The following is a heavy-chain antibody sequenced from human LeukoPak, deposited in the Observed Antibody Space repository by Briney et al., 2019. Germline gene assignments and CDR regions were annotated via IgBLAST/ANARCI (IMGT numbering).Heavy chain of an antibody. Sequence: PGGSLRLSCAASGFTFSSYSMNWVRQAPGKRLEWVSSISSSSSYIYYADSVKGRFTISRDNAKNSLYLQMNSLRAEDTAVYYCARDFGWYGAFDIWGQGTMVTVSS. D-gene: IGHD6-19*01. J-gene: IGHJ3*02. V-gene: IGHV3-21*01. CDR1: GFTFSSYS. CDR2: ISSSSSYI. CDR3: ARDFGWYGAFDI.